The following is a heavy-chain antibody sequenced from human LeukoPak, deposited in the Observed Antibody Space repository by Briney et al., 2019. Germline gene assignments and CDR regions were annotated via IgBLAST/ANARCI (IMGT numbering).Heavy chain of an antibody. V-gene: IGHV1-2*02. CDR2: INPNSGDN. J-gene: IGHJ4*01. CDR3: ARGGGIQSCGGKTCFRGFVY. D-gene: IGHD2-21*01. Sequence: GASVKVSCKASGYGFSDYYMHWVRQAPGQGLEYMGWINPNSGDNSCAQKFQGRVSMTRDTSITTLYMELTSLRSDDTAVYFCARGGGIQSCGGKTCFRGFVYWGHGTLVTVSS. CDR1: GYGFSDYY.